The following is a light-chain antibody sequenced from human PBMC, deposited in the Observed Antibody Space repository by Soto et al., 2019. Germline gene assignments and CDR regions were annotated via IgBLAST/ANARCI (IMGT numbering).Light chain of an antibody. Sequence: QSALTQPASVSGSPGQSITISCTGTSSDIGASNYVSWYQQHPGQAPKLMISDVNNRPSGISDRFSGSKSGNTASLTISELQAEDYADYYCYSWNSNSDTHYVFGTGTKLTVL. J-gene: IGLJ1*01. CDR2: DVN. CDR3: YSWNSNSDTHYV. CDR1: SSDIGASNY. V-gene: IGLV2-14*03.